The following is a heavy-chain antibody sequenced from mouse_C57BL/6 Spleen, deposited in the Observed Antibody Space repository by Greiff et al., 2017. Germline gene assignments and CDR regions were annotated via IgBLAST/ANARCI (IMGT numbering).Heavy chain of an antibody. CDR3: AKIDDGYYRVDD. D-gene: IGHD2-3*01. CDR1: GYTFTDYY. Sequence: VQLKQSGPELVKPGASVKISCKASGYTFTDYYMNWVKQSPGKSLEWIGDINPNNGGTSYNQKFKGKATLTVDTSSSTAYMELRSLTSEDSAVYYCAKIDDGYYRVDDWGKGTTLTVSS. J-gene: IGHJ2*01. V-gene: IGHV1-26*01. CDR2: INPNNGGT.